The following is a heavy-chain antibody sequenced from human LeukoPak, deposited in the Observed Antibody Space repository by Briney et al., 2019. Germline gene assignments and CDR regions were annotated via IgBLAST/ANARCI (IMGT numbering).Heavy chain of an antibody. V-gene: IGHV4-59*01. CDR2: IYYSGST. Sequence: SETLSLTCTVSGGSITSYYWSWIRQPPGKGLEWLGYIYYSGSTNYNPSLKSRVTISVDTSKNQFSLKLRSVTAADTALYYCARALSSGWSGHDAFDIWGQGTMVTVSS. D-gene: IGHD6-19*01. J-gene: IGHJ3*02. CDR3: ARALSSGWSGHDAFDI. CDR1: GGSITSYY.